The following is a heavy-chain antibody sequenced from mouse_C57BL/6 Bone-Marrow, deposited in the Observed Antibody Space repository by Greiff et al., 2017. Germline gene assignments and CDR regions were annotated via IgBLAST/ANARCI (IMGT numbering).Heavy chain of an antibody. Sequence: EVQVVESGGGLVQPGGSLKLSCAASGFTFSDYGMAWVRQAPRKGPEWVAFISNLAYSIYYADTVTGRFTLSRENAKNTLYLEMSSLRSEDTAMYYCAREGVYYGSSYDYYAMDYWGQGTSVTVSS. CDR2: ISNLAYSI. D-gene: IGHD1-1*01. J-gene: IGHJ4*01. V-gene: IGHV5-15*01. CDR1: GFTFSDYG. CDR3: AREGVYYGSSYDYYAMDY.